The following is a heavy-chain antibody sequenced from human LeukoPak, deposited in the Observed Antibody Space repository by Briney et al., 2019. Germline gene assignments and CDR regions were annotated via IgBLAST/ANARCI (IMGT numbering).Heavy chain of an antibody. CDR1: GFTFSSYW. V-gene: IGHV3-7*01. D-gene: IGHD2-15*01. Sequence: PGGSLRLSCAASGFTFSSYWMSWVRQAPGKGLEWVANIKQDGSEKYYVDSVKGRFTISRDNAKNSLYLQMNSLRAEDTAVYYCARELDTAPTHDAFDIWGQGTMVTVSS. J-gene: IGHJ3*02. CDR2: IKQDGSEK. CDR3: ARELDTAPTHDAFDI.